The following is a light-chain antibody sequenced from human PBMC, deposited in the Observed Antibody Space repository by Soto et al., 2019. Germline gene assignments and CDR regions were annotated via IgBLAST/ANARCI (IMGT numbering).Light chain of an antibody. CDR2: QDT. CDR3: QTWDSSTVV. CDR1: KLGHKY. Sequence: SYELTQPPSVSVSPGQTASITCSGDKLGHKYVCWYQQKPGQSLVLVIYQDTKRPSGIPERFSGSNSGNTATLTISGTQAMDEADYYCQTWDSSTVVFGGGTKVTVL. V-gene: IGLV3-1*01. J-gene: IGLJ2*01.